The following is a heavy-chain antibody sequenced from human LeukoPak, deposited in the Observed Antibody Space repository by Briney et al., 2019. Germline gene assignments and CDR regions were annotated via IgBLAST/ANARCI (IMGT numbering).Heavy chain of an antibody. CDR3: ARWGLVAPGTYYYYYMDV. J-gene: IGHJ6*03. Sequence: ASVKVSCKASGYTFTNYGVSWVRQAPGQGLEWMGWINAYNGNTHYAQNLQGRLTMTTDTSTSMAFMELRSLRPDDTAVYFCARWGLVAPGTYYYYYMDVWGRGTTVTVSS. CDR1: GYTFTNYG. V-gene: IGHV1-18*01. CDR2: INAYNGNT. D-gene: IGHD2-2*01.